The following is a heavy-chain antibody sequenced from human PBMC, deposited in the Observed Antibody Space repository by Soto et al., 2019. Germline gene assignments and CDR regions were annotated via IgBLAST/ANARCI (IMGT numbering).Heavy chain of an antibody. V-gene: IGHV3-21*01. CDR1: GFTFSSYS. D-gene: IGHD3-3*01. J-gene: IGHJ3*02. CDR2: ISSSSSYI. CDR3: ARDRKTSYYDFWSGPYDAFDI. Sequence: GGSLRLSCAASGFTFSSYSMNWVRPAPGKGLEWGSFISSSSSYIYYADSVKGRFTISRDNAKNSLYLQMNSLRAEDTAVYYCARDRKTSYYDFWSGPYDAFDIWGQGTMVTVSS.